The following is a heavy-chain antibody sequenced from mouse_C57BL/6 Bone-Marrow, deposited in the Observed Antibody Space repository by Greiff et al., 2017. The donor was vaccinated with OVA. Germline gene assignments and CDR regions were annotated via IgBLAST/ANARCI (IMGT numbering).Heavy chain of an antibody. V-gene: IGHV1-18*01. Sequence: VQLQQSGPELVKPGASVKIPCKASGYTFTDYNMDWVKQSHGKSLEWIGDINPNHGGTIYNQKFKGKATLTVDKSSSTAYMELRSLTSEDTAVYYCSRRAYYSNFSACAYWGQGTLVTVSA. J-gene: IGHJ3*01. D-gene: IGHD2-5*01. CDR1: GYTFTDYN. CDR3: SRRAYYSNFSACAY. CDR2: INPNHGGT.